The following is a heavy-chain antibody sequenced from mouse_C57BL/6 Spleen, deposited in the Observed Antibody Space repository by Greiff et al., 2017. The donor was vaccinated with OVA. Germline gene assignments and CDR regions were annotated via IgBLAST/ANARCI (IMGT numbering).Heavy chain of an antibody. CDR1: GYTFTSYW. CDR2: IYPGSGST. Sequence: VQLQQPGAELVKPGASVKMSCKASGYTFTSYWITWVKQRPGQGLEWIGDIYPGSGSTNYNEKFKSKATLTVDTSSSTAYMQLSSLTSEDSAVYYCARLDYGSSYGCAYWGRGTLVTVSA. J-gene: IGHJ3*01. D-gene: IGHD1-1*01. V-gene: IGHV1-55*01. CDR3: ARLDYGSSYGCAY.